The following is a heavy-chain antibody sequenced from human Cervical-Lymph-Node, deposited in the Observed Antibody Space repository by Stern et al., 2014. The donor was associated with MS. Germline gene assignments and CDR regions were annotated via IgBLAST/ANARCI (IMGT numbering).Heavy chain of an antibody. D-gene: IGHD3-16*01. V-gene: IGHV1-18*01. CDR3: ARTYVRAFDY. CDR1: GYTFTNYR. J-gene: IGHJ4*02. CDR2: ISAYNGDT. Sequence: VQLVESGSEVKKPGASVKVSCKASGYTFTNYRITWVRQAPGRGLEWMGWISAYNGDTNYAQNLQGRVTMTTDTSMTTAYMELRSLRSDDTAVYYCARTYVRAFDYWGQGSLVTVSS.